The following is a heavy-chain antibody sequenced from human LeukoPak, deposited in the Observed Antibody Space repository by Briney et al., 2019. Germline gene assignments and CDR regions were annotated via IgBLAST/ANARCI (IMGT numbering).Heavy chain of an antibody. D-gene: IGHD5-18*01. CDR3: AKGAGYSYGHPSDY. J-gene: IGHJ4*02. V-gene: IGHV3-23*01. Sequence: GGSLRLSCAASGFTFSDAWMSWVRQAPGKGLEWVSTVSGSGGTTHYADSVKGRFTISRDNSKNTLYLQMNSLRAEDTAVYYCAKGAGYSYGHPSDYWGQGTLVTVSS. CDR1: GFTFSDAW. CDR2: VSGSGGTT.